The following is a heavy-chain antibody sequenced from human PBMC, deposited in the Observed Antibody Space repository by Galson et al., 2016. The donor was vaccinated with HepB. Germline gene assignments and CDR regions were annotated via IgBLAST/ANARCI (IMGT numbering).Heavy chain of an antibody. CDR2: ISYDGSNK. CDR3: ARDWDIVVGVAASHYGMDV. J-gene: IGHJ6*02. D-gene: IGHD2-15*01. CDR1: GFTFSSYA. V-gene: IGHV3-30-3*01. Sequence: SLRLSCAASGFTFSSYAIHWVRQAPCKGLESVAVISYDGSNKYYADSVKGRFTIARDNSKNKLYLQMNRLRAEDTAVYYCARDWDIVVGVAASHYGMDVWGQGTTVTVSS.